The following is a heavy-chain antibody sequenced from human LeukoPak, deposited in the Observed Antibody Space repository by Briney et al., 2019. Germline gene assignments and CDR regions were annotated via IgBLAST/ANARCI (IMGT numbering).Heavy chain of an antibody. D-gene: IGHD5-18*01. CDR2: ISGSGGST. CDR1: GFTLSSYA. CDR3: AQHPSWIQLWDYFDY. V-gene: IGHV3-23*01. Sequence: PGGSLRLSCAASGFTLSSYAMSWVRQAPGKGLEWVSAISGSGGSTYYADSVKGRFTISRDNSKNTLYLQMNSLRAEDTAVYYCAQHPSWIQLWDYFDYWGQGTLVTVSS. J-gene: IGHJ4*02.